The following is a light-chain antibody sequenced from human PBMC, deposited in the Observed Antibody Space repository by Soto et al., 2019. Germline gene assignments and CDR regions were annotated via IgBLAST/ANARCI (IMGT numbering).Light chain of an antibody. Sequence: QSVLTQPASVSGSPGQSITISCTGTSSDVGGYNYVSWYQQHPGKAPKLMIYDVSNRPSGVSNRFSGSKSGNTASLTISGLAAEDEADYYCSSYTSSSTLYVFGTGTKLTVL. CDR1: SSDVGGYNY. CDR3: SSYTSSSTLYV. V-gene: IGLV2-14*01. J-gene: IGLJ1*01. CDR2: DVS.